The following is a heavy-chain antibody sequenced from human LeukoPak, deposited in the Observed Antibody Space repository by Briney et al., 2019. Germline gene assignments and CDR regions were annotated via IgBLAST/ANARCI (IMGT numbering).Heavy chain of an antibody. CDR2: INWNGGST. V-gene: IGHV3-20*04. J-gene: IGHJ6*03. Sequence: GGSLRLSCAASGFTFDDYGMSWVRQAPGKGLEWVSGINWNGGSTGYADSVKGRFTISRDNAKNSLYPQMNSLRAEDTALYYCARDPYGDYEKVYYYMDVWGKGTTVTVSS. CDR1: GFTFDDYG. D-gene: IGHD4-17*01. CDR3: ARDPYGDYEKVYYYMDV.